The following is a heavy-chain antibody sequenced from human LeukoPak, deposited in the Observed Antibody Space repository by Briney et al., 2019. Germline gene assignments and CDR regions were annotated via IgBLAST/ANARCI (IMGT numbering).Heavy chain of an antibody. CDR3: ARGSLPLTDYYCGSGSYYIR. CDR2: IYYNGST. D-gene: IGHD3-10*01. J-gene: IGHJ4*02. V-gene: IGHV4-59*08. CDR1: GGSISSYY. Sequence: SETLSLTCTVSGGSISSYYWSWIRQPPGKGLEWIGYIYYNGSTNYNPSLKSRVTISVDTSKNQFSLKLSSVTAADTAVYYCARGSLPLTDYYCGSGSYYIRWGQGTLVTVSS.